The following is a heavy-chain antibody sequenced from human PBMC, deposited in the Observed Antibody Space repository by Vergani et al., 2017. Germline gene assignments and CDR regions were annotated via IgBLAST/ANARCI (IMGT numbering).Heavy chain of an antibody. V-gene: IGHV4-38-2*01. J-gene: IGHJ4*02. D-gene: IGHD1-26*01. CDR2: IYHSGST. CDR1: GYSISSGYY. CDR3: ASLGVVLGVGVVGATTEIDY. Sequence: QVQLQESGPGLVKPSETLSLTCAVSGYSISSGYYWGWIRQPPGKGLEWNGSIYHSGSTYYNPSLKSRVTISVDTSKNQFSLKLSSVTAADTAVYYCASLGVVLGVGVVGATTEIDYWGQGTLVTVSS.